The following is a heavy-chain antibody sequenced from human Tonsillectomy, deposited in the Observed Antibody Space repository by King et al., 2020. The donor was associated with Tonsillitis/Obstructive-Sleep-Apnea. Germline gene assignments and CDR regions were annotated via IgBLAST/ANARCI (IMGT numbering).Heavy chain of an antibody. CDR2: ISGSGGST. CDR1: GFTFSSYA. CDR3: AKDLSSWYWSYFDY. Sequence: QLVQSGGGLVQPGGSLRLSCAASGFTFSSYAMSWVRQAPGKGLEWVSGISGSGGSTYYEDSVKGRFTISRDNSKNTLYLQMSSLRAEDTAVYYCAKDLSSWYWSYFDYWGQGTLVTVSS. V-gene: IGHV3-23*04. D-gene: IGHD6-13*01. J-gene: IGHJ4*02.